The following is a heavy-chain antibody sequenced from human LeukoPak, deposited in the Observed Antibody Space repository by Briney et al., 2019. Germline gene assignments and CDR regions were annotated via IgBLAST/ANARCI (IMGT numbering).Heavy chain of an antibody. CDR3: ARGYYDFWSGYLRDAFDI. Sequence: SETLSLTCAVYGGTFSGYYWSWIRQPPGKGLEWIGEINHSGSTNYNPSLKSRVTISVDTSKNQFSLKLSSVTAADTAVYYCARGYYDFWSGYLRDAFDIWGQGTMVTVSS. V-gene: IGHV4-34*01. CDR2: INHSGST. J-gene: IGHJ3*02. D-gene: IGHD3-3*01. CDR1: GGTFSGYY.